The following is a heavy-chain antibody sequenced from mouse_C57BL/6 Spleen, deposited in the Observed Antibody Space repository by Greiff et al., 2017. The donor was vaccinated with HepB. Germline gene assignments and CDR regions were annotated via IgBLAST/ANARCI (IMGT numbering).Heavy chain of an antibody. V-gene: IGHV5-9*01. Sequence: DVKLVESGGGLVKPGGSLKLSCAASGFTFSSYTMSWVRQTPEKRLEWVATISGGGGNTYYPDSVKGRFTISRDNAKNTLYLQMSSLRSWDTALYYCARHGSTMITSYWYFDVWGTGTTVTVSS. J-gene: IGHJ1*03. CDR1: GFTFSSYT. D-gene: IGHD2-4*01. CDR3: ARHGSTMITSYWYFDV. CDR2: ISGGGGNT.